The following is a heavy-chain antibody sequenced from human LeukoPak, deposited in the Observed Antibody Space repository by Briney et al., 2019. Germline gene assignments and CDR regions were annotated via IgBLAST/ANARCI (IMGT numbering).Heavy chain of an antibody. Sequence: GRSLRLSCAASGFTFSSYGMNWVRQAPGKGLEWVSHISSSSTTINYADSVKGRFTISRDNAKNSLYLQMNSLRDEDTAVYYCAKDPRDYSNYNNWFDSWGQGTLVTVSS. D-gene: IGHD4-11*01. J-gene: IGHJ5*01. V-gene: IGHV3-48*02. CDR2: ISSSSTTI. CDR1: GFTFSSYG. CDR3: AKDPRDYSNYNNWFDS.